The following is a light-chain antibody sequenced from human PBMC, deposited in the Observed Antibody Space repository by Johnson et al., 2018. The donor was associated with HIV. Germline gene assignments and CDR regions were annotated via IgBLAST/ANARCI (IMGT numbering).Light chain of an antibody. CDR3: GTWDSSLSASYV. CDR2: DDN. J-gene: IGLJ1*01. CDR1: SSNIGNNY. Sequence: QSILTQPPSVSAAPGQKVTISCSGSSSNIGNNYVSWYQQLPGTAPKLIIYDDNKRPSGIADRFSGSKSGTSATLAITGLQPGDEADYYCGTWDSSLSASYVFGTGTKVTVL. V-gene: IGLV1-51*01.